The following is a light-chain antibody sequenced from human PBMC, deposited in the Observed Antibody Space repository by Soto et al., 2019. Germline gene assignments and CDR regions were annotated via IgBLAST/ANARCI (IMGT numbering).Light chain of an antibody. CDR2: SNN. Sequence: QSALTQPPSASGTPRQRVIISCSGSSSHIGSNTVNWYQQLPGTAPKLLIYSNNQRPSGVPDRFSGSKSGTSASLAISGLQSEDEADYYCAAWDDSLNGRYVFGTGTKVTVL. V-gene: IGLV1-44*01. CDR1: SSHIGSNT. J-gene: IGLJ1*01. CDR3: AAWDDSLNGRYV.